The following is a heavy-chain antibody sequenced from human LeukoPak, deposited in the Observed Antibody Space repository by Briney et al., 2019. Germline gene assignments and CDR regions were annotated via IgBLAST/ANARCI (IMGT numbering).Heavy chain of an antibody. D-gene: IGHD3-22*01. CDR2: IRYDGSNK. V-gene: IGHV3-30*02. Sequence: PGGSLRLSCAASGFTFSSYGMHWVRQAPGKGLEWVAFIRYDGSNKYYADSVKGRFTISRDNSKNTLYLQMNSLRAEDTAVYYCAKVYYDSSGYYSALVAFDIWGQGTMVTVSS. J-gene: IGHJ3*02. CDR3: AKVYYDSSGYYSALVAFDI. CDR1: GFTFSSYG.